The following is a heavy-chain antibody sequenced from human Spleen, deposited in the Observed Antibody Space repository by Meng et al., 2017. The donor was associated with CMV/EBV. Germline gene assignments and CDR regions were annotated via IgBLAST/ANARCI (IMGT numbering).Heavy chain of an antibody. CDR3: AAYGNRPWEFWF. Sequence: SCETSGFIFSTYFMSWGRQAPGKGLEWVAERKHDGIEKHYVDSVKGRFTISRDNAKNSLHLQMTSLRVEDTAVYYCAAYGNRPWEFWFWGQGSLVTVSS. CDR1: GFIFSTYF. J-gene: IGHJ1*01. CDR2: RKHDGIEK. D-gene: IGHD2/OR15-2a*01. V-gene: IGHV3-7*01.